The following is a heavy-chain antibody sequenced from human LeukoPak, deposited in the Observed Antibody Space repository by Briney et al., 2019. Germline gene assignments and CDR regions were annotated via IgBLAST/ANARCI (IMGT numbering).Heavy chain of an antibody. CDR3: ARGLYDILTGYSNHYYYYGMDV. V-gene: IGHV3-30-3*01. D-gene: IGHD3-9*01. CDR2: ISYDGSNK. CDR1: GFTFSSYA. J-gene: IGHJ6*02. Sequence: GGSLRLSCAASGFTFSSYAMHWVRQAPGKGLEWVAVISYDGSNKYYADSVKGRFTISRDNSKNTLYLQMNSLRAEDTAVYYCARGLYDILTGYSNHYYYYGMDVWGQGTTVTVSS.